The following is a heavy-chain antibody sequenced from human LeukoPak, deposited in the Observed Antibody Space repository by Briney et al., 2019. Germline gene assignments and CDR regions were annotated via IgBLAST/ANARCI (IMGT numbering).Heavy chain of an antibody. J-gene: IGHJ5*02. CDR2: IIPILGIA. CDR3: ARDPATVTRAEFDP. D-gene: IGHD4-17*01. CDR1: GGTFSSYA. V-gene: IGHV1-69*04. Sequence: ASVKVSCKASGGTFSSYAISWVRQAPGQGLGWMGRIIPILGIANYAQKFQGRVTITADKSTSTAYMELSSLRSEDTAVYYCARDPATVTRAEFDPWGQGTLVTVSS.